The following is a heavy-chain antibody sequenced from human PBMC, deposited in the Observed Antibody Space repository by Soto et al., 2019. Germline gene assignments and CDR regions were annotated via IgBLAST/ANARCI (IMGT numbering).Heavy chain of an antibody. CDR3: ARAMVTTYFGYYYYGMDV. V-gene: IGHV1-18*01. J-gene: IGHJ6*02. CDR2: ISAYSGNT. D-gene: IGHD4-17*01. CDR1: GYTFTSYG. Sequence: ASVKVSCKASGYTFTSYGISWVRQAPGQGLEWMGLISAYSGNTSYAQKFQGRVTMTTDTSTSTVYMELSSLRSEDTAVYYCARAMVTTYFGYYYYGMDVWG.